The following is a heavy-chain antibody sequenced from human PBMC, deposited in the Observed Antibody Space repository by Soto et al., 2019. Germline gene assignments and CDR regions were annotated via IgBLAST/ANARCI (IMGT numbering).Heavy chain of an antibody. CDR1: GFTFSSYG. V-gene: IGHV3-33*01. CDR3: ARDHVVVVPAADYYYMDV. D-gene: IGHD2-2*01. Sequence: GGSLRLSCAASGFTFSSYGMHWVRQAPGKGLEWVAVIWYDGSNKYYADSVKGRFTISRDNSKNTLYLQMNSLRAEDTAVYYCARDHVVVVPAADYYYMDVWGKGTTVTVSS. CDR2: IWYDGSNK. J-gene: IGHJ6*03.